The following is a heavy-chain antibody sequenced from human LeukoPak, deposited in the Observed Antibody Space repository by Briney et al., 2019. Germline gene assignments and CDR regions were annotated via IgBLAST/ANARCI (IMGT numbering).Heavy chain of an antibody. CDR2: INPNSGGT. V-gene: IGHV1-2*02. Sequence: GASVKVSCKASGYTFTGYYMHRVRRAPGQGLEWMGWINPNSGGTYYPQKFQGRVTMTRDTSISTAYMEMSRLRSDDTAVYYCASGLITASPPFSHYQYYMDVWGKGTTVTVSS. CDR3: ASGLITASPPFSHYQYYMDV. CDR1: GYTFTGYY. J-gene: IGHJ6*03. D-gene: IGHD1-20*01.